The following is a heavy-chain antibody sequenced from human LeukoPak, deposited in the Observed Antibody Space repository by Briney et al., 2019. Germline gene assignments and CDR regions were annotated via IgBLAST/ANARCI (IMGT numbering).Heavy chain of an antibody. CDR3: AREYSGFDY. V-gene: IGHV4-61*01. Sequence: PSETLALTCTVSGDPISGYSNYKWSWIRQPPGKGLEWIGYIYYHGSTNYNPSLKSRVTISVDTPKNQFSLKLSSVTAADTAVYYCAREYSGFDYWGQGTLVTVSS. D-gene: IGHD6-13*01. CDR1: GDPISGYSNYK. J-gene: IGHJ4*02. CDR2: IYYHGST.